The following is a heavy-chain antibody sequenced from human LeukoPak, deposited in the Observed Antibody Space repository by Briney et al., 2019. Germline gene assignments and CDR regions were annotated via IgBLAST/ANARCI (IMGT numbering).Heavy chain of an antibody. J-gene: IGHJ6*02. D-gene: IGHD2-15*01. CDR2: IIPIFGTA. V-gene: IGHV1-69*01. Sequence: EASVKVSCTASGGTFSSYAISWVRQAPGQGLEWMGGIIPIFGTANYAQKFQGRVTITADESTSTAYMELSSLRSEDTAVYYCAREASIYCSGGSCYSEAYYYYGMDVWGQGTTVTVSS. CDR1: GGTFSSYA. CDR3: AREASIYCSGGSCYSEAYYYYGMDV.